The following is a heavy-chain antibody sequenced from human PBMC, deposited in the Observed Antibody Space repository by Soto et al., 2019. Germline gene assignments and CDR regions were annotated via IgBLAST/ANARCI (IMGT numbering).Heavy chain of an antibody. CDR2: ISGSGGST. D-gene: IGHD4-17*01. J-gene: IGHJ4*02. CDR1: GFTFSSYA. Sequence: GGSLRLSCAASGFTFSSYAMSWVRQAPGKGLEWVSAISGSGGSTYYANSVKGRFTISRDNSKNTLYLQMNSLRAEDTAVYYCAKDKWDYGDYTYWGQGTLVTVSS. V-gene: IGHV3-23*01. CDR3: AKDKWDYGDYTY.